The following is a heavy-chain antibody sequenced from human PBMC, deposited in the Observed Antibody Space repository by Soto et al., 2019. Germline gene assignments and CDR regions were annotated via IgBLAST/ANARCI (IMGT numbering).Heavy chain of an antibody. Sequence: SETLSLTCAVYGGSFSGYYWTWTRQPPGKGLEWIGEITHSGSTNYNPSLKSRVTISVGTSKNQFSLNLNSVTAADTAVYYCARSSVRGWSYWGQGTLVTVSS. D-gene: IGHD3-10*02. CDR1: GGSFSGYY. CDR3: ARSSVRGWSY. CDR2: ITHSGST. V-gene: IGHV4-34*01. J-gene: IGHJ4*02.